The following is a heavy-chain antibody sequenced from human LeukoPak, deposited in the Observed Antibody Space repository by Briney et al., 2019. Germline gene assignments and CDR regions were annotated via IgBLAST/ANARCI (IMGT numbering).Heavy chain of an antibody. CDR1: GFSFSAYA. CDR3: AKRYCSGGYCYWGYAFDY. V-gene: IGHV3-23*05. D-gene: IGHD2-15*01. Sequence: GGSLRLSCAASGFSFSAYAMSWVRQAPGKGLEWVSSISNSGSDTNYADSVKGRFTISRDNSKNVLYLQMSSLSAEDTAVYYCAKRYCSGGYCYWGYAFDYWSQGTLVTVST. J-gene: IGHJ4*02. CDR2: ISNSGSDT.